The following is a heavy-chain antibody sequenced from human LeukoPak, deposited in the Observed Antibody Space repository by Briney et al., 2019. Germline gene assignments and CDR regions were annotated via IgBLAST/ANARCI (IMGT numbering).Heavy chain of an antibody. CDR2: IIPIFGTA. CDR1: GGTFSSYA. Sequence: GASVKVSCEASGGTFSSYAISWVRQAPGQGLEWMGGIIPIFGTANYAQKFQGRVTITADKSTSTAYMELSSLRSEDTAVYYCARYWAGWELLVGLPYYYYYMDVWGKGTTVTISS. J-gene: IGHJ6*03. V-gene: IGHV1-69*06. CDR3: ARYWAGWELLVGLPYYYYYMDV. D-gene: IGHD1-26*01.